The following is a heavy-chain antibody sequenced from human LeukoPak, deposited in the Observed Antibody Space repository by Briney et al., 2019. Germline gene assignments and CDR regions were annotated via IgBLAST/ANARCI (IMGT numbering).Heavy chain of an antibody. D-gene: IGHD2-15*01. CDR2: INSDGSST. CDR3: AGYCSGGSCYLRGRYYFDY. J-gene: IGHJ4*02. V-gene: IGHV3-74*01. CDR1: GFTFSSYW. Sequence: GGSLRLSCAASGFTFSSYWMHWVRQAPGKGLVWVSRINSDGSSTSYADSVKGRFTISRDNAKNTLYLQMNSLRAEDTAVYHCAGYCSGGSCYLRGRYYFDYWGQGTLVTVSS.